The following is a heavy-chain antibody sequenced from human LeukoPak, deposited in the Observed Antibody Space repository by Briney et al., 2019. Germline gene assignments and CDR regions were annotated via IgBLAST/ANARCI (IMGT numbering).Heavy chain of an antibody. V-gene: IGHV4-34*01. D-gene: IGHD3-22*01. CDR1: GGSFSGYY. J-gene: IGHJ6*03. CDR2: INHSGST. CDR3: ASGRRYYYDSSGYPGSYYYYMDV. Sequence: SETLSLTCAVYGGSFSGYYWSWIRQPPGKGLEWIGEINHSGSTNYNPSLKSRVTISVDTSKNQFSLKLSSVTAADTAVYYCASGRRYYYDSSGYPGSYYYYMDVWGKGTTVTVSS.